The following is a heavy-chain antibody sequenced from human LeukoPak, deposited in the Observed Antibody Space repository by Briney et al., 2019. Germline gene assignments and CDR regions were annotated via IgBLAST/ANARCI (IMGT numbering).Heavy chain of an antibody. CDR2: INPNSGGT. J-gene: IGHJ4*02. CDR1: GYTFTGYY. CDR3: GRIRGGEKCRFDY. V-gene: IGHV1-2*02. D-gene: IGHD3-10*01. Sequence: GASVKVSCKASGYTFTGYYMHWVRHAPGQGLEWMGWINPNSGGTNYAQKFQGRVTMTRDTSISTAYMELSRLRSDDTAVYYYGRIRGGEKCRFDYWGQGTLVTVSS.